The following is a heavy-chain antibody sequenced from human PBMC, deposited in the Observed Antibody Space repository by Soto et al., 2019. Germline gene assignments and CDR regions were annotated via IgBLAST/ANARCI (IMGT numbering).Heavy chain of an antibody. CDR1: GGSISSGGNY. CDR3: ARDQEGITMIVGGT. D-gene: IGHD3-22*01. CDR2: IYYSGST. V-gene: IGHV4-31*03. J-gene: IGHJ5*02. Sequence: PSETLSLTCTVSGGSISSGGNYWSWIRQHPGKGLEYIGYIYYSGSTYYNPSLKSRVTISVDTSKNQFSLKLSSVTAADTAVYYCARDQEGITMIVGGTWGQGTLVTVSS.